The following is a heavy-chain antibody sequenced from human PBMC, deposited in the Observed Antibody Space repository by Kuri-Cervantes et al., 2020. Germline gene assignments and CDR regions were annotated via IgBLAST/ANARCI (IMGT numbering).Heavy chain of an antibody. CDR3: ARLWWGPRPPDY. V-gene: IGHV4-30-2*01. CDR2: IYHSGST. CDR1: GGSISSGGYS. D-gene: IGHD2-21*02. J-gene: IGHJ4*02. Sequence: SQTLSLTCAVSGGSISSGGYSWSWIRQPPGKGLEWIGYIYHSGSTYYNPSLKSRVTISVDRSKNQFSLKLSSVTAADTAVYYCARLWWGPRPPDYWGQGTLVTVSS.